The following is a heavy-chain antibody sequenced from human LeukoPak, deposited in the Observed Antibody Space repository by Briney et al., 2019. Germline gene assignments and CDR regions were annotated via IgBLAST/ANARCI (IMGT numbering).Heavy chain of an antibody. CDR3: ARGGYDSSGYYSNY. J-gene: IGHJ4*02. CDR1: GYTFTSYD. V-gene: IGHV1-8*01. D-gene: IGHD3-22*01. CDR2: MNPNSGNT. Sequence: ASVTVSCKASGYTFTSYDINWVRQATGQGPEWMGWMNPNSGNTGYAQKFQGRVTMTRNTSISTAYMELSSLRSEDTAVYYCARGGYDSSGYYSNYWGQGTLVTVSS.